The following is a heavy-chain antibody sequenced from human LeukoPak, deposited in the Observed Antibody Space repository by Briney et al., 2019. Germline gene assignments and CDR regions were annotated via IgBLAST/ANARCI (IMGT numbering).Heavy chain of an antibody. CDR3: ARESIAARPVGWFDY. CDR1: GGSFSGYH. D-gene: IGHD6-6*01. CDR2: INHSGST. J-gene: IGHJ4*02. Sequence: SETLSLTCAVYGGSFSGYHWSWIRQPPGKGLEWLGEINHSGSTNYNPSLKSRVTISVDTSKNQFSLKLSSVTAADTAVYYCARESIAARPVGWFDYWGQGTLVTVSS. V-gene: IGHV4-34*01.